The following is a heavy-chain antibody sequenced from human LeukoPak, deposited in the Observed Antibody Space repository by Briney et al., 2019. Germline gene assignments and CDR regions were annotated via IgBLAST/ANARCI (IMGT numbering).Heavy chain of an antibody. CDR3: ARGQGVTTYHY. D-gene: IGHD4-17*01. CDR2: ISAYNGNT. CDR1: GYTFTGYY. J-gene: IGHJ4*02. Sequence: ASVKVSCKASGYTFTGYYMHWVRQAPGQGLEWMGWISAYNGNTNYAQKLQGRVTMTTDTSTSTAYMELRSLRSDDTAVYYCARGQGVTTYHYWGQGTLVTVSS. V-gene: IGHV1-18*04.